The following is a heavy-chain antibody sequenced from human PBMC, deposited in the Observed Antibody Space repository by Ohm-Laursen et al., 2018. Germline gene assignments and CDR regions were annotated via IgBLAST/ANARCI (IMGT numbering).Heavy chain of an antibody. V-gene: IGHV4-34*01. CDR3: ARGYSY. CDR1: GGSFSGYY. D-gene: IGHD2-21*01. Sequence: SETLSLTCAVYGGSFSGYYWSWIRQPPGKGLEWIGEINHSGSTNYNPSLKSRVTISVDTSKNQFSLKLSSVTAADTAVYYCARGYSYWGRGTLVTVSS. J-gene: IGHJ4*02. CDR2: INHSGST.